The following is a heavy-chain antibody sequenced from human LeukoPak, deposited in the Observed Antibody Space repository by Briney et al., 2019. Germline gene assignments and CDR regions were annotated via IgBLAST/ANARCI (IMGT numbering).Heavy chain of an antibody. D-gene: IGHD1-26*01. Sequence: GGSLRLSCAASGFTFSNAWMSWVRQAPGKGLEWVSGISGSASTTSYADSVKGRFTISRDNSKNTLYLQMNSLRAEDTAVYYCARRVGATGFDYWGREPWSPSPQ. V-gene: IGHV3-23*01. J-gene: IGHJ4*02. CDR3: ARRVGATGFDY. CDR1: GFTFSNAW. CDR2: ISGSASTT.